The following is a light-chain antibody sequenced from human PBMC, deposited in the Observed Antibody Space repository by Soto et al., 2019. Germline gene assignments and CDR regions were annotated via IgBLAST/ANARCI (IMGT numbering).Light chain of an antibody. J-gene: IGKJ1*01. V-gene: IGKV1-39*01. Sequence: DIQMTQSPSSLSASVGDRVIITCRASQSISNSLNWYQRKLGKVPKVLIYGASSLQSGVPSRVSGIGTGADFTLPSHRLKPEKFATYYCQENYTALWGTFGQGTKV. CDR1: QSISNS. CDR2: GAS. CDR3: QENYTALWGT.